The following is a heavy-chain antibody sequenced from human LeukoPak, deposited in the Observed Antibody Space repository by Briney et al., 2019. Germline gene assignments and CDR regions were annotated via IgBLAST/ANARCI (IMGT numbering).Heavy chain of an antibody. D-gene: IGHD5-12*01. CDR1: GYTFTGYY. V-gene: IGHV1-2*06. CDR2: INPNSGGT. CDR3: ARVARGIGVATLRWFDP. Sequence: ASVKVSCKASGYTFTGYYMHWVRQAPGQGLEWMGRINPNSGGTNYAQKLQGRVTMPRDTSISTAYMELSRLKSDDTAVYYCARVARGIGVATLRWFDPWGQGTLVTVSS. J-gene: IGHJ5*02.